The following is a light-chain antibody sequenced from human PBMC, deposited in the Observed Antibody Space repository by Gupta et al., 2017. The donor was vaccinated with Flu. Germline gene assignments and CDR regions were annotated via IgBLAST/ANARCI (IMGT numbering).Light chain of an antibody. V-gene: IGKV1-39*01. CDR2: AAS. Sequence: SLSASVGDRVTITCRASQSISSYLNWYQQKPGKAPKLLIYAASSLQSGVPSRFSGSGSGTDFTLTISSLQPEDFATYYCQQSYSTPWTFGQGTKVEIK. J-gene: IGKJ1*01. CDR3: QQSYSTPWT. CDR1: QSISSY.